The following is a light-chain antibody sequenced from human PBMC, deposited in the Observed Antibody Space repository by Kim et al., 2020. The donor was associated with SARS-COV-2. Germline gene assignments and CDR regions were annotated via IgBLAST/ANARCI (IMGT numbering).Light chain of an antibody. CDR3: NYRDSSGNHV. V-gene: IGLV3-19*01. J-gene: IGLJ1*01. CDR2: GKN. CDR1: SLRSYY. Sequence: SSELTQDPAVSVALGQTVRITCKGDSLRSYYASWYQQKPGQAPVLVIYGKNNRPSGIPDRFSGSSSGNTASLTITGAQAEDEADYYCNYRDSSGNHVFGT.